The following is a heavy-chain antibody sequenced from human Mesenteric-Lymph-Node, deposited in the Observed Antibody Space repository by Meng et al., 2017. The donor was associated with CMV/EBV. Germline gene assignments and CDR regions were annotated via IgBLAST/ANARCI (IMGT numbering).Heavy chain of an antibody. CDR1: GYSISSVYY. D-gene: IGHD3-10*01. J-gene: IGHJ4*02. CDR3: ARLRAGSVDY. Sequence: SETLSLTCTVSGYSISSVYYWGWIRQPPGKGLEWISSIYHSGSTDYNPSLKSRVTISVDTSKNQFSLKLNSVTAADTAVYYCARLRAGSVDYWGQGTLVTVSS. V-gene: IGHV4-38-2*02. CDR2: IYHSGST.